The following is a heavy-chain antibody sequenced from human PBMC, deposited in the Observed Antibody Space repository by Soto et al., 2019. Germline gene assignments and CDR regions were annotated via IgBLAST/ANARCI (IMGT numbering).Heavy chain of an antibody. D-gene: IGHD3-10*01. CDR3: ARQGFGQLHGLVDV. J-gene: IGHJ6*02. CDR2: INHSGLT. V-gene: IGHV4-59*08. Sequence: QVQLQESGPGLVKPSETLSLTCSVSGGSITSHYCSWFRQPPGKGLEWIGYINHSGLTSYNPSLKNRVTMSVDTSKNQFSLKVNSVTAADTALYYCARQGFGQLHGLVDVWGPGTTVTVSS. CDR1: GGSITSHY.